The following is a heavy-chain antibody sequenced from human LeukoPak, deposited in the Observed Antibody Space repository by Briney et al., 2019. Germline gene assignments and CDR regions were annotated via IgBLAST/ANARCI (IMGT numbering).Heavy chain of an antibody. D-gene: IGHD3-22*01. CDR3: AKPDYYDSSGYYLRFFDH. CDR1: GFTFSSYA. J-gene: IGHJ4*02. Sequence: PAGGSLRLSCAASGFTFSSYAMTWVRQAPGMGLEWVSGISGSGGSAYYADSVKGRFTISRDNSKNTLYLHMNSLRAEDTAVYYCAKPDYYDSSGYYLRFFDHWGQGTLVTVSS. CDR2: ISGSGGSA. V-gene: IGHV3-23*01.